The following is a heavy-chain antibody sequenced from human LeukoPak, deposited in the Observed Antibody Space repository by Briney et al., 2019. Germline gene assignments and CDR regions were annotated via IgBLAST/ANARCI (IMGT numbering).Heavy chain of an antibody. CDR2: ISGSGGST. D-gene: IGHD2-21*02. CDR3: ARDPCGGDCYNDY. V-gene: IGHV3-23*01. Sequence: PGGSLRLSCAASGFTFSSYAMSWVRQAPGKGLEWVSAISGSGGSTYYADSVKGRFTISRDNSKNTLYLQMNSLRAEDTAIYYCARDPCGGDCYNDYWGQGTLVTVSS. CDR1: GFTFSSYA. J-gene: IGHJ4*02.